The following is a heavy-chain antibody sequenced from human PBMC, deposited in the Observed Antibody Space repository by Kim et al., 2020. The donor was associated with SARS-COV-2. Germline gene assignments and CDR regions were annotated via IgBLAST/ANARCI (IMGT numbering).Heavy chain of an antibody. CDR3: ARIGYSYGSGWFDP. Sequence: NPSLKSRVTISVDTSKNQFSLKLSSVTAADTAVYYCARIGYSYGSGWFDPWGQGTLVTVSS. J-gene: IGHJ5*02. D-gene: IGHD5-18*01. V-gene: IGHV4-31*02.